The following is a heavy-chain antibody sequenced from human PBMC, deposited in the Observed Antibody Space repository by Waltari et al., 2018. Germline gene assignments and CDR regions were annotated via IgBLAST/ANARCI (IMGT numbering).Heavy chain of an antibody. D-gene: IGHD6-19*01. J-gene: IGHJ4*02. V-gene: IGHV2-5*01. CDR1: GFSLSSSGVG. CDR3: AHRPPVAASGPYFDY. CDR2: IYWNGEK. Sequence: QITLKESGPTLVKPTETLRLTCTFSGFSLSSSGVGMGWIRQPPGKALEWLAIIYWNGEKRYSPYLKSRLTVTKDTAKNQVVLTMTNMDPVDTATYYCAHRPPVAASGPYFDYWGQGTLVTVSS.